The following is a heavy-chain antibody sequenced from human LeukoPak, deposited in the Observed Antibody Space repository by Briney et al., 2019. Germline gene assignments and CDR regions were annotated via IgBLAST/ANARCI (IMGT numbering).Heavy chain of an antibody. Sequence: GESLKISCKGSGYSFTSHWIGWVRQMPGKGLEWMGIIYPGDSDTRYSPSFQGQVTISADKSISTAYLQWSSLKASDTAMYYCARHLGDFWSGTDYYYMDVGGKGTTVTVSS. CDR1: GYSFTSHW. V-gene: IGHV5-51*01. CDR3: ARHLGDFWSGTDYYYMDV. CDR2: IYPGDSDT. D-gene: IGHD3-3*01. J-gene: IGHJ6*03.